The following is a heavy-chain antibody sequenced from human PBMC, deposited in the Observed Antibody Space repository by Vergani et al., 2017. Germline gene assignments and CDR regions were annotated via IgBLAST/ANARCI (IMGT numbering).Heavy chain of an antibody. D-gene: IGHD2-2*01. CDR2: IWYDGSNK. CDR3: AKAAHPWGYQLPYFDY. V-gene: IGHV3-33*06. Sequence: QVQLVESGGGVVQPGRSLRLSCAASGFSFSSYAMHWVRQAPGKGLEWVAIIWYDGSNKNYADSVKGRFTISRDNSKNTLYLRMNSLRAEDTAVYFCAKAAHPWGYQLPYFDYWGQGTLVTVSS. CDR1: GFSFSSYA. J-gene: IGHJ4*02.